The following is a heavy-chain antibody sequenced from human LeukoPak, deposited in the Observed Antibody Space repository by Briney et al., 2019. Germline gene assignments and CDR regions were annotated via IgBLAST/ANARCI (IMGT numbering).Heavy chain of an antibody. CDR3: ATIYSSGWYYYYYGMDV. V-gene: IGHV4-30-2*01. CDR2: INHSGST. D-gene: IGHD6-19*01. J-gene: IGHJ6*02. Sequence: SQTLSLTCAVSGGSISSGGYSWSWIRQPPGKGLEWIGEINHSGSTNYNPSLKSRVTISVDTSKNQFSLKLSSVTAADTAVYYCATIYSSGWYYYYYGMDVWGQGTTVTVSS. CDR1: GGSISSGGYS.